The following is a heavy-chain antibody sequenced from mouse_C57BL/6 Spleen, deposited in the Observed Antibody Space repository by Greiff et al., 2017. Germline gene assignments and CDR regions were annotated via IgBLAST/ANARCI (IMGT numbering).Heavy chain of an antibody. CDR1: GFTFSDYG. D-gene: IGHD1-1*01. CDR3: ARILRSYAMGY. Sequence: EVMLVESGGGLVKPGGSLKLSCAASGFTFSDYGMHWVRQAPEKGLEWVAYISSGSSTIYYADTVKGRFTISRDNAKNTLFLQMTSLRSEDTAMYYCARILRSYAMGYWGQGTSVTVSS. CDR2: ISSGSSTI. V-gene: IGHV5-17*01. J-gene: IGHJ4*01.